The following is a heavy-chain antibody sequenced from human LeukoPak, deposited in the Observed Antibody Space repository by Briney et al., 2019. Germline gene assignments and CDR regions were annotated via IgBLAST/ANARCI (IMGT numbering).Heavy chain of an antibody. V-gene: IGHV3-23*01. CDR1: GFTFTNYA. CDR2: ISGSAGST. J-gene: IGHJ2*01. Sequence: PGGSLRLSCAASGFTFTNYAMSWVRQAPGKGLEWVSAISGSAGSTYYADSVKGRFTISRDNSKNTLYLQMNSLRAEDTAVYYCAKNYDGGSYEDPIGYFDLWGRGTLVTVSS. CDR3: AKNYDGGSYEDPIGYFDL. D-gene: IGHD1-26*01.